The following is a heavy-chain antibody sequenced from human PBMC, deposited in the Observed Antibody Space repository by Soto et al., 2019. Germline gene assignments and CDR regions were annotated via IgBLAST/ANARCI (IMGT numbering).Heavy chain of an antibody. CDR1: GGSXSGYY. V-gene: IGHV4-34*01. CDR3: ARAPSVVVVPAAALDAFDI. Sequence: SETLSLTCAVYGGSXSGYYWSWIRQPPGKGLEWIGEINHSGSTNYNPSLKSRVTISVDTSKNQFSLKPSSVTAADTAVYYCARAPSVVVVPAAALDAFDIWGQGTMVTVSS. D-gene: IGHD2-2*01. CDR2: INHSGST. J-gene: IGHJ3*02.